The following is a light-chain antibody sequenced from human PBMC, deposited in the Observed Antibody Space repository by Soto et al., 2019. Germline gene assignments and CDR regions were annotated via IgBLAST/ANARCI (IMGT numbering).Light chain of an antibody. V-gene: IGKV1-5*03. CDR2: KVS. Sequence: DIQMTQSPSTLSASIGDRVTITCRASQSISSWLAWYQQKPGKAPKLLIYKVSILESGVPSRFSGSGSGTEFSLTISSLQPEDFATYYCQQYNTYWTFAQGTKVEIK. J-gene: IGKJ1*01. CDR1: QSISSW. CDR3: QQYNTYWT.